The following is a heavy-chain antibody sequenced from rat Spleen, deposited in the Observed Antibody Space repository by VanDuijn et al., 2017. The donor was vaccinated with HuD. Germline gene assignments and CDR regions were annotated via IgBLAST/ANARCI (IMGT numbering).Heavy chain of an antibody. V-gene: IGHV5-31*01. Sequence: EVQLVESGGGLVQPGRSLKLSCVTSGFTFNYYWMTWIRQAPGKGLEWVASITNTGGSTYYPDSVKGRFTISRDNAKSTLYLQMNSLRSEDTATYYCTREGQDGGYYFDYWGQGVMVTVSS. CDR1: GFTFNYYW. CDR3: TREGQDGGYYFDY. D-gene: IGHD1-11*01. CDR2: ITNTGGST. J-gene: IGHJ2*01.